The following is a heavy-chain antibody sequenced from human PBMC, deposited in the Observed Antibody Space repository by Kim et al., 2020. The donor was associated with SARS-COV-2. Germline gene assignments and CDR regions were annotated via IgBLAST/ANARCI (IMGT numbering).Heavy chain of an antibody. CDR3: ARGGGGRYCSSTSCYTGEYFDL. V-gene: IGHV4-30-2*01. J-gene: IGHJ2*01. CDR1: GGSISSGGYS. CDR2: IYHSGST. D-gene: IGHD2-2*02. Sequence: SETLSLTCAVSGGSISSGGYSWSWIRQPPGKGLEWIGYIYHSGSTYYNPSLKSRVTISVDRSKNQFSLKLSSVTAADTAVYYCARGGGGRYCSSTSCYTGEYFDLWGRGTLVTVSS.